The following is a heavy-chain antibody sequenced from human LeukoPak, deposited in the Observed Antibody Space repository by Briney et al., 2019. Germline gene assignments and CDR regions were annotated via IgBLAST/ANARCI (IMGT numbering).Heavy chain of an antibody. CDR1: GYTFTSYD. CDR2: MNPNSGNT. J-gene: IGHJ5*02. V-gene: IGHV1-8*01. CDR3: ARGLGGYCSSTSCHGPWFDP. D-gene: IGHD2-2*01. Sequence: GASVKVSCKASGYTFTSYDINWVRQATGQELEWMGWMNPNSGNTGYAQKFQGRVTMTRNTSISTAYMELSSLRSKDTAVYYCARGLGGYCSSTSCHGPWFDPWGQGTLVTVSS.